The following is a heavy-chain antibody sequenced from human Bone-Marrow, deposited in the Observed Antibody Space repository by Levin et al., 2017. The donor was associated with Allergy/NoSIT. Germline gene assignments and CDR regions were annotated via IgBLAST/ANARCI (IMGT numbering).Heavy chain of an antibody. CDR2: IHPGDSNT. J-gene: IGHJ5*02. D-gene: IGHD1/OR15-1a*01. CDR3: ARLAASSGTALIQIHYFDP. Sequence: PGGSLRLSCEGSGFTFTSYWIAWLRQMPGKGLEWMGVIHPGDSNTKYSPSFQGQVTISVDKSVSAAYLQWNSLKASDSAMYYCARLAASSGTALIQIHYFDPWGQGTLVIVSS. V-gene: IGHV5-51*01. CDR1: GFTFTSYW.